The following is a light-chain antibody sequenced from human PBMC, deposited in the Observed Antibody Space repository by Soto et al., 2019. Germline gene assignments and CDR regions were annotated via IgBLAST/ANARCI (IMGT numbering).Light chain of an antibody. J-gene: IGLJ2*01. Sequence: QSVLTQPASVSGAPGQSITISCIGTSNDIGGYNYVSWYQQHPGEAPKLIIYEVSNRPSGVSNRFSGSKSDNTASLTLTGLQAEDEASYYCSSYTITHIPVIFGGGTQLTVL. CDR3: SSYTITHIPVI. CDR1: SNDIGGYNY. CDR2: EVS. V-gene: IGLV2-14*01.